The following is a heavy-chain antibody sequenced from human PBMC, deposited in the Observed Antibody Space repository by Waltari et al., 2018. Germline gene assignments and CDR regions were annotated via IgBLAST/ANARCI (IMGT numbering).Heavy chain of an antibody. D-gene: IGHD2-2*02. Sequence: VQPGGSLRLSCAASGFTFSNYYMHWVRQVQGKGLEWVGLIRNKANTYTTEYAAAVKGRFTISRDDSKNMLFLQMSSLKTEDTAVYYCTNWAYTNPLGGLDSWGQGVVVTVSS. CDR1: GFTFSNYY. J-gene: IGHJ4*03. CDR3: TNWAYTNPLGGLDS. CDR2: IRNKANTYTT. V-gene: IGHV3-72*01.